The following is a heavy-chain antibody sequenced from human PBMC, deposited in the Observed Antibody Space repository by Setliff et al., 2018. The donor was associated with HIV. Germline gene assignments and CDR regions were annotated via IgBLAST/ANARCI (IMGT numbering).Heavy chain of an antibody. CDR3: ARDRFGDPYYYYYMDV. CDR1: GYTFTSYT. J-gene: IGHJ6*03. CDR2: INAGNGNT. D-gene: IGHD3-16*01. Sequence: ASVKVSCKASGYTFTSYTMHWVRQAPGQRLEWMGWINAGNGNTKYSQKFQGRVTITRDTSASTAYMELSSLRSEDTAVYYCARDRFGDPYYYYYMDVWGKGTTVTVSS. V-gene: IGHV1-3*01.